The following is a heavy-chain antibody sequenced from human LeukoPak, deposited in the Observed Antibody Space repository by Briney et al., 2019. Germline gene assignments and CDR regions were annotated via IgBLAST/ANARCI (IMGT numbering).Heavy chain of an antibody. Sequence: GGSLRLSCAASGFTFGDYAMSWVRQAPGKGLEWVSAISGSGGSTYYADSVKGRFTISRDNSRNTLYLQMNSLRAEDTAVYYCAKDLSYYLTEFDYWGQGTLVTVSS. J-gene: IGHJ4*02. CDR1: GFTFGDYA. V-gene: IGHV3-23*01. CDR2: ISGSGGST. CDR3: AKDLSYYLTEFDY. D-gene: IGHD1-26*01.